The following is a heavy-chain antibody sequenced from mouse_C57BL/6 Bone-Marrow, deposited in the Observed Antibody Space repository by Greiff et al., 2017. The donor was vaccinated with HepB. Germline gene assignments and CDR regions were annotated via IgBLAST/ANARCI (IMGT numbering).Heavy chain of an antibody. D-gene: IGHD1-1*01. V-gene: IGHV1-81*01. CDR1: GYTFTSYG. CDR2: IYPRSGNT. Sequence: VQLQESGAELARPGASVKLSCKASGYTFTSYGISWVKQRTGQGLEWIGEIYPRSGNTYYNEKFKGKATLTADESSSTAYMELRSLTSEDSAVYFCAREDYGSSPYAMDYWGQGTSVTVSS. CDR3: AREDYGSSPYAMDY. J-gene: IGHJ4*01.